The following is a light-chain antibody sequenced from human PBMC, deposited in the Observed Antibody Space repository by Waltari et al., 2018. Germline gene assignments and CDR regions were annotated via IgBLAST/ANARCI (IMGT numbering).Light chain of an antibody. J-gene: IGLJ2*01. CDR1: SSNIGAGYD. Sequence: QSVLTQPPSMSGAPGQRVTISCTGTSSNIGAGYDVHWYQQRPGTAPKLLIYGNHHRPSGVPDRYSASKSDSSASRGITGLQAEDEGDYYCQSYDRNLVVFGGGAKLTVL. CDR2: GNH. CDR3: QSYDRNLVV. V-gene: IGLV1-40*01.